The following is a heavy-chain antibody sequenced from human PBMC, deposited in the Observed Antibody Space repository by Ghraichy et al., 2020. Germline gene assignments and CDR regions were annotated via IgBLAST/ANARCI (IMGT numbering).Heavy chain of an antibody. V-gene: IGHV1-69*13. CDR2: IIPILGTP. CDR1: GGTFSSYA. CDR3: ARDYARGSWYMYGMDV. D-gene: IGHD6-13*01. J-gene: IGHJ6*02. Sequence: SVKVSCKASGGTFSSYAINWVRQAPVQGLEWMGGIIPILGTPNYAQKFQGRVTITADESTSTAYMELSSLRSEDTVVYYCARDYARGSWYMYGMDVWGQGTTVTVSS.